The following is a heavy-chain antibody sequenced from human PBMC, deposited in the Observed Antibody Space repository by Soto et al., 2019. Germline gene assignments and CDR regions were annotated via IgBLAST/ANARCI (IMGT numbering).Heavy chain of an antibody. CDR3: ARDWARAEDV. CDR1: GYTFTGYP. CDR2: INAGNGNT. D-gene: IGHD7-27*01. J-gene: IGHJ6*02. Sequence: ASVKVSCKASGYTFTGYPIHWVRQAPGQGLEWMGWINAGNGNTKYSQKFQGRVTITRDTSASTAYMELSSLTSEDTAVYYCARDWARAEDVWGQGTTVTVSS. V-gene: IGHV1-3*01.